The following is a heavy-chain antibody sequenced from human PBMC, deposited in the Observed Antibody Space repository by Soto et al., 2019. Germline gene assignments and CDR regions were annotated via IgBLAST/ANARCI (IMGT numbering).Heavy chain of an antibody. Sequence: GESLKISCKGSGYSFTSYWISWVRQMPGKGLEWMGRIDPSDSYTNYSPSFQGHVTISADKSISTAYLQWSSLKASDTAMYYCARQGTYYYGSGSYGYYYGMDVWGQGTTVTVSS. D-gene: IGHD3-10*01. CDR3: ARQGTYYYGSGSYGYYYGMDV. V-gene: IGHV5-10-1*01. J-gene: IGHJ6*02. CDR1: GYSFTSYW. CDR2: IDPSDSYT.